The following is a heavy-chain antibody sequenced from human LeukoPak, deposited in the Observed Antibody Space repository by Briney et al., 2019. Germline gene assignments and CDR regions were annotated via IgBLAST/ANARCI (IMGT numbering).Heavy chain of an antibody. D-gene: IGHD3-10*01. J-gene: IGHJ3*02. CDR3: AKSALGSRRSGAFDI. CDR1: GFTFDDYA. V-gene: IGHV3-23*01. CDR2: ISGSGGST. Sequence: PGRSLRLSCAASGFTFDDYAMHWVRQAPGKGLEWVSGISGSGGSTYYADSVKGRFTISRDNSKNTLYLQMNSLRAEDTAVYYCAKSALGSRRSGAFDIWGQGTMVTVSS.